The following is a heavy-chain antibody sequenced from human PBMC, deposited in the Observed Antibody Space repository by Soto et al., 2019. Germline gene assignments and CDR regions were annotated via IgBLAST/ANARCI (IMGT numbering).Heavy chain of an antibody. CDR3: ARRDRSGSFDY. J-gene: IGHJ4*02. V-gene: IGHV1-2*02. CDR2: INPKSGLT. Sequence: QVQLVQSGAEAKKPGASVKVSCKASGYTFTDYYIHWVRLAPGQGLDWVGWINPKSGLTSHAQNFGGRDTMTRDTSISTVYRELNRLTSEDRAIYYCARRDRSGSFDYWGKGTQVTVSS. CDR1: GYTFTDYY. D-gene: IGHD5-12*01.